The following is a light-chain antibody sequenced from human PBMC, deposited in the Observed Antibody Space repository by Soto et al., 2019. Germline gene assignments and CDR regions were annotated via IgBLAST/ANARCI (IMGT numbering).Light chain of an antibody. J-gene: IGKJ4*01. CDR3: QQYGSSPVT. CDR2: GAS. V-gene: IGKV3-20*01. CDR1: QSVSSS. Sequence: EIVLTQSPATLSLSPGERATLSCRASQSVSSSLAWYQQKPGQAPRLLIYGASSRATGIPDRFSGSGSGTDFTLTISRLEPEDFAVYYCQQYGSSPVTFGGGTKVDIK.